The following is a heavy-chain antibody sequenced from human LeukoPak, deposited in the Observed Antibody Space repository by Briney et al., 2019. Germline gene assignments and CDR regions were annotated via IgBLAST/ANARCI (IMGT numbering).Heavy chain of an antibody. J-gene: IGHJ6*03. CDR2: IIPIFGTA. CDR3: ARDGVRGTDYYYYYMDV. CDR1: GYSFTSYW. D-gene: IGHD3-10*01. Sequence: KISCKGSGYSFTSYWIGWVRQAPGQGLEWVGGIIPIFGTANYAQKFQGRVTITADESTSTAYMELSSLRSEDTAVYYCARDGVRGTDYYYYYMDVWGKGTTVTVSS. V-gene: IGHV1-69*01.